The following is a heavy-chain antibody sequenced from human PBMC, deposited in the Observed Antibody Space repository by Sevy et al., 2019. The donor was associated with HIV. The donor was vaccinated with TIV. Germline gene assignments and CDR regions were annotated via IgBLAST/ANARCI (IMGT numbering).Heavy chain of an antibody. D-gene: IGHD4-17*01. CDR2: INPNSGGT. CDR3: ARERPDDYGDYELDY. Sequence: ASVKVSCKASGYTFTGYYMHWVRQAPGQGLEWMGWINPNSGGTNYAQKFQGWVTMTRDTSISTAYMELSRLRSDDTAVYYYARERPDDYGDYELDYWGQGTLVTVSS. V-gene: IGHV1-2*04. J-gene: IGHJ4*02. CDR1: GYTFTGYY.